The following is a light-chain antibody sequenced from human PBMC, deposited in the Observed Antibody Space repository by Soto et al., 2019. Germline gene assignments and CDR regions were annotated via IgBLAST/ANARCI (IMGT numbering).Light chain of an antibody. Sequence: AIQLTQSPSSLSASVGDRVTITCRASQDIKNSLVWYQQKPGQAPNLLIYDASTLQSGVPSRFRGTGSGKDFPLTITSLQHEDFAAYFCQQVTPHPPYTFGQGTKLEIK. V-gene: IGKV1-13*02. CDR1: QDIKNS. J-gene: IGKJ2*01. CDR2: DAS. CDR3: QQVTPHPPYT.